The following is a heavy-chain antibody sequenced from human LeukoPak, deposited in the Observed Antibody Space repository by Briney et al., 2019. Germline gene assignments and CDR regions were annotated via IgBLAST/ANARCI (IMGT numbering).Heavy chain of an antibody. CDR3: ARAYDFWSGYFLRPSYGMDV. Sequence: GGSLRLSCAASGFTFSSYSMNWVRQAPGKGLEWVSSISSSSSYIYYADSVKGRLTISRDNAKNSLYLQMNSLRAEDTAVYYCARAYDFWSGYFLRPSYGMDVWGQGTTVTVSS. J-gene: IGHJ6*02. V-gene: IGHV3-21*01. D-gene: IGHD3-3*01. CDR2: ISSSSSYI. CDR1: GFTFSSYS.